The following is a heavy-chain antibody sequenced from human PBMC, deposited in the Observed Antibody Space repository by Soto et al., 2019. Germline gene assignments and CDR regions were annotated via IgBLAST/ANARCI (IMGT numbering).Heavy chain of an antibody. CDR2: ISVHNGKT. D-gene: IGHD6-25*01. Sequence: VQLVQSGAEVRKPGASVKVSCKASGYTFTRYGLTWVRQAPGQGLEWVGWISVHNGKTRNAQKLQGRVSMTTDTSANTVFLQLRSLRADVTALYFCARRRSSGWDYVDDPFDIWGQATLITVSS. V-gene: IGHV1-18*01. CDR1: GYTFTRYG. CDR3: ARRRSSGWDYVDDPFDI. J-gene: IGHJ3*02.